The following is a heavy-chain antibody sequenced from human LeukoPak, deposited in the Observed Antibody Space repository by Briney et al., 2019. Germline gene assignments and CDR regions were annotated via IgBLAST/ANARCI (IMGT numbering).Heavy chain of an antibody. D-gene: IGHD6-19*01. V-gene: IGHV3-23*01. CDR1: GFTFSSYA. CDR2: ISGSGGST. Sequence: GGSLRLSCAASGFTFSSYAMSWVRQAPGKGLEWVSAISGSGGSTYYADSVKGRFTISRDNSKNTLYLQMNSLRAEDTTAYYCAKVWIAVSGAFDIWGQGTMVTVSS. CDR3: AKVWIAVSGAFDI. J-gene: IGHJ3*02.